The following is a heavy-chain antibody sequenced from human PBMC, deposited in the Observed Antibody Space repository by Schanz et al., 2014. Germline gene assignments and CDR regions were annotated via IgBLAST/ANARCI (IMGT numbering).Heavy chain of an antibody. CDR2: IWYDGSNK. CDR1: GFTFSSYG. J-gene: IGHJ4*02. V-gene: IGHV3-33*01. Sequence: QVQLVESGGGVVQPGRSLRLSCAASGFTFSSYGMHWVRQAPGKGLEWVAVIWYDGSNKYYADSVKGRFTISRDNSKNTLYLQMNSLRAEDTAVYYCARAGQDYSDSSGYATYYFGNWGQGTLVTVSS. CDR3: ARAGQDYSDSSGYATYYFGN. D-gene: IGHD3-22*01.